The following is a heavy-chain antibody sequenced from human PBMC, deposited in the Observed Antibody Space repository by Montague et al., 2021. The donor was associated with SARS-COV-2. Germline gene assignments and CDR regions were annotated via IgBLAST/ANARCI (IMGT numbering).Heavy chain of an antibody. CDR2: TYYRSKWYN. J-gene: IGHJ4*02. Sequence: CAISGDSVSSNRAAWNWIRQSPSRGLEWLGRTYYRSKWYNDYAVSVKSRITINPDTSKNQFSLQLNSVTPADTGVYYCARWDPQTLTLIGLRGKSASDYWGQGTLVTVSS. CDR3: ARWDPQTLTLIGLRGKSASDY. CDR1: GDSVSSNRAA. V-gene: IGHV6-1*01. D-gene: IGHD4-23*01.